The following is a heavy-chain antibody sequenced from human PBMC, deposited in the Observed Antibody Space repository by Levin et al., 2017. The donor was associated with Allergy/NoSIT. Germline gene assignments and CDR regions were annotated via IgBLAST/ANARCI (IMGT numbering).Heavy chain of an antibody. CDR2: ISFDGSSK. Sequence: GGSLRLSCAASGFTFSSYSMHWVRQAPGKGLEWLAVISFDGSSKYYADSVKGRFTISRDNPKNTLYVQMNSLRVEDAAVYYCARDEYYDVLTGFPHYFDYWGQGTLVTVSS. D-gene: IGHD3-9*01. J-gene: IGHJ4*02. V-gene: IGHV3-30-3*01. CDR3: ARDEYYDVLTGFPHYFDY. CDR1: GFTFSSYS.